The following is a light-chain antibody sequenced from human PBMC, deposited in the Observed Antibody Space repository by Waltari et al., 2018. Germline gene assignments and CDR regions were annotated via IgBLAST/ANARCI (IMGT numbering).Light chain of an antibody. Sequence: DIQMTQSPSSVSASVGDKVTFTCRASQGIKNDLNWYQQTAGKAPKRLIFAASILQSGVPRRFSGSASGTEFTLTISSLQPEDFATYYCLQHNTYPPTFGPGTKVDIK. CDR2: AAS. J-gene: IGKJ1*01. V-gene: IGKV1-17*01. CDR1: QGIKND. CDR3: LQHNTYPPT.